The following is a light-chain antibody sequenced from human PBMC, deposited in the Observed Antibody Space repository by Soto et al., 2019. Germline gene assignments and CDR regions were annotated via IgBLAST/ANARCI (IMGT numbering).Light chain of an antibody. Sequence: EIVLTQSPGTLSLSPGERATLSCRASQSVTSSYLAWYQHKRGQAPRLLIYGASSRATGIPDRFSGSGSGPDFTLTISRLEPEDFAVYYCQQYGSSPYTFGQGTKVDSK. CDR2: GAS. CDR3: QQYGSSPYT. CDR1: QSVTSSY. V-gene: IGKV3-20*01. J-gene: IGKJ2*01.